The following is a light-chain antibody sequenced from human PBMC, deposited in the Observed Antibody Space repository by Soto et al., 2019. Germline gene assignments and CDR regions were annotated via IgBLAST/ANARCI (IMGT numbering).Light chain of an antibody. CDR1: SSNIGADYD. CDR2: GNT. V-gene: IGLV1-40*01. J-gene: IGLJ2*01. CDR3: QSYDSSLSGVV. Sequence: QSVLTQPPSVSGAPGQRVTISCTGSSSNIGADYDVYWYQQFPGTAPKLLISGNTNRPSGVPDRFSGSKSGTSASLAITGLQAEDEADYYCQSYDSSLSGVVFGGGTKLTVL.